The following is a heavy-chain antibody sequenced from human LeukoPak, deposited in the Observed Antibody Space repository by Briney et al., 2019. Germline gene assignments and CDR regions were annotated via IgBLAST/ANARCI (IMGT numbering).Heavy chain of an antibody. CDR1: GFTFSSYW. V-gene: IGHV3-7*01. CDR3: ARDVGDYDSSGYYYVGSWFDP. CDR2: IEQDGSEK. J-gene: IGHJ5*02. Sequence: PGGSLRLSCAASGFTFSSYWMSWVRQAPGKGLEWVANIEQDGSEKYYVDSVKGRFTISRDNAKNSLYLQMNSLRAEDTAVYYCARDVGDYDSSGYYYVGSWFDPWGQGTLVTVSS. D-gene: IGHD3-22*01.